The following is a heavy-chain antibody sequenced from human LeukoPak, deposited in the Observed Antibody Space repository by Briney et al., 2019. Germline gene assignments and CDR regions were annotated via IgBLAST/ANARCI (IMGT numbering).Heavy chain of an antibody. D-gene: IGHD2-21*02. J-gene: IGHJ5*02. CDR1: GFTFSSYW. CDR2: ISSDGSTT. V-gene: IGHV3-74*01. CDR3: APLEVTWGDP. Sequence: PGGSLRLSCAASGFTFSSYWMHWDRQAPGKGLLWVSRISSDGSTTTYADSVKGRFTISRDNAKNTLYLQMNSLRAEDTAVYYCAPLEVTWGDPWGQGTLVTVSS.